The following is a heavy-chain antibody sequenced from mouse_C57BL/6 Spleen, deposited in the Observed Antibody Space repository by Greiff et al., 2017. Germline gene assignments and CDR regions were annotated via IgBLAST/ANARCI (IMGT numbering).Heavy chain of an antibody. CDR3: GRHGDYPDGLGY. D-gene: IGHD2-13*01. CDR2: INPRNGGT. J-gene: IGHJ4*01. V-gene: IGHV1-26*01. CDR1: GYTFTNYY. Sequence: EVQLQQSGAELVRPGASVKMSCKASGYTFTNYYINWVKQSPGQGLEWIGDINPRNGGTNYNQKFKGKATLTADKSSSTAYMELRRLTSDDSAVCSCGRHGDYPDGLGYWGQGTPVTV.